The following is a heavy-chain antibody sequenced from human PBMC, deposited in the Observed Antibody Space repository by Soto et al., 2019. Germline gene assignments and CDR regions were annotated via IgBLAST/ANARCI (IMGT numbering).Heavy chain of an antibody. CDR2: ISYDGSNK. CDR3: AKEYYYDSRPLDY. D-gene: IGHD3-22*01. J-gene: IGHJ4*02. CDR1: GFTFSSYG. V-gene: IGHV3-30*18. Sequence: GGSLRLSCAASGFTFSSYGTHWVRQAPGKGLEWVAVISYDGSNKYYADSVKGRFTISRDNSKNTLYLQMNSLRAEDTAVYYCAKEYYYDSRPLDYWGQGTLVTVSS.